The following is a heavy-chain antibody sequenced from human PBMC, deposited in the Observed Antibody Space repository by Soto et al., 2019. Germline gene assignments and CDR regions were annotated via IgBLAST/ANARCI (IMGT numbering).Heavy chain of an antibody. Sequence: SETLSLTCIVSGVSVRSYTWSWVRQRANKGLEWIGRVFSSVSATYNPSLKSRVSMTMDTPENRISLKLDSVTAADAGVYYCARDGMTTGDTWGPGTAVTVSS. CDR1: GVSVRSYT. J-gene: IGHJ4*02. V-gene: IGHV4-4*07. D-gene: IGHD2-21*02. CDR3: ARDGMTTGDT. CDR2: VFSSVSA.